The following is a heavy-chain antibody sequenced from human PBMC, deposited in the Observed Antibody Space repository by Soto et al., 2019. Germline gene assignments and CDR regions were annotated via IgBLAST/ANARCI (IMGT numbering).Heavy chain of an antibody. D-gene: IGHD2-15*01. J-gene: IGHJ5*02. CDR2: IYYSGST. V-gene: IGHV4-39*01. Sequence: SETLSLTCTVSGGSISSNSYYWGWIRQPPGKGLEWIGSIYYSGSTSYNPSLKSRVTLSVDTSKNQFSLRLSSVTAADTAVYYCARTRIVVVVTATEDMVNWFDPWGQGTLVTVSS. CDR3: ARTRIVVVVTATEDMVNWFDP. CDR1: GGSISSNSYY.